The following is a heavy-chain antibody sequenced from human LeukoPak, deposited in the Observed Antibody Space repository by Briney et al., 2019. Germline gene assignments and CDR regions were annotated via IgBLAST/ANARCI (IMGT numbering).Heavy chain of an antibody. D-gene: IGHD6-19*01. CDR2: IYTSGST. CDR1: GGSMSSGSYY. CDR3: ARGSSAVAFNWFDP. Sequence: PSETLSLTCTVSGGSMSSGSYYWSWIRQPAGKGLEWIGRIYTSGSTNYNPSLKSRVTISVDTSKNQFSLKLSSVTAADTAVYYCARGSSAVAFNWFDPWGQGTLVTVSS. J-gene: IGHJ5*02. V-gene: IGHV4-61*02.